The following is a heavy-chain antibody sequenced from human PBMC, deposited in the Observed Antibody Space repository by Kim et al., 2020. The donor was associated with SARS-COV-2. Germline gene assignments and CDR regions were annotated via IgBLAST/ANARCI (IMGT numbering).Heavy chain of an antibody. CDR3: GRIAAAGTWYFDL. CDR2: ISYDGSNK. J-gene: IGHJ2*01. V-gene: IGHV3-30-3*01. CDR1: GFTFSSYA. D-gene: IGHD6-13*01. Sequence: GGSQRLSCAASGFTFSSYAMHWVRQAPGKGLEWVAVISYDGSNKYYADSVKGRFTISRDNSKNTLYLQMNSLRAEDTAVYYCGRIAAAGTWYFDLWGRGTLVTVSS.